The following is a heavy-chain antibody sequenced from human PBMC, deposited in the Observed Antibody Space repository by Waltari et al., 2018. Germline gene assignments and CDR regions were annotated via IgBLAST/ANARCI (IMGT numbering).Heavy chain of an antibody. V-gene: IGHV1-69*05. CDR2: SIPIFGTA. Sequence: QVQLVQSGAEVKKPGSSVKVSCKASGGTFSSYAISWVRQAPGQGLEWMGGSIPIFGTANYTQKFQGRVTITTDESTSTAYMELSSLRSEDTAVYYCARVRGGSYSGDFDYWGQGTLVTVSS. CDR3: ARVRGGSYSGDFDY. CDR1: GGTFSSYA. D-gene: IGHD1-26*01. J-gene: IGHJ4*02.